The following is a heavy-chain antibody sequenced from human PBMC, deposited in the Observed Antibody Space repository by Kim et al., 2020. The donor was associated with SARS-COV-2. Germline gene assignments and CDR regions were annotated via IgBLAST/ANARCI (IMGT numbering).Heavy chain of an antibody. Sequence: SETLSLTCAVYGGSFSGCYWSWIRQPPGKGLEWIGEINHSGSTNYNPSLKSRVTISVDTSKNQFSLKLSSVTAADTAVYYCARALLSYYYYGMDVWGQGT. CDR3: ARALLSYYYYGMDV. D-gene: IGHD1-26*01. J-gene: IGHJ6*02. CDR2: INHSGST. V-gene: IGHV4-34*01. CDR1: GGSFSGCY.